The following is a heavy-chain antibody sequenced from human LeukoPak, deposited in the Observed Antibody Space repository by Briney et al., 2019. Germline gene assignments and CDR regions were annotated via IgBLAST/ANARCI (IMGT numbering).Heavy chain of an antibody. Sequence: SETLSLTCTVSGGSISSYYWSWIRQPAGKGLEWIGRIYTTGSTNYNPSLKSRVTISVYTSKNQFSLKLSSVTAADTAVYYCARLKYYYDSSGYRAEYFQHWGQGTLVTVSS. CDR2: IYTTGST. D-gene: IGHD3-22*01. CDR3: ARLKYYYDSSGYRAEYFQH. J-gene: IGHJ1*01. CDR1: GGSISSYY. V-gene: IGHV4-4*07.